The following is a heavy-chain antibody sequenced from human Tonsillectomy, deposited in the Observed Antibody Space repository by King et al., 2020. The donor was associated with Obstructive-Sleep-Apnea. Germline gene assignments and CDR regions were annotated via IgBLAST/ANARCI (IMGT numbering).Heavy chain of an antibody. D-gene: IGHD4-23*01. CDR2: INSGGRGT. CDR3: ARDYGGKAFDY. Sequence: EVQLVESGGGLVYPGGSLRLSCASSGFIFSSYWMHWVRQAPGQGLLWVSRINSGGRGTSYAESVKGRFTISRDNAKNTLYLQMNSLRAEDTAVYYCARDYGGKAFDYWGQGTLVTVSS. V-gene: IGHV3-74*01. J-gene: IGHJ4*02. CDR1: GFIFSSYW.